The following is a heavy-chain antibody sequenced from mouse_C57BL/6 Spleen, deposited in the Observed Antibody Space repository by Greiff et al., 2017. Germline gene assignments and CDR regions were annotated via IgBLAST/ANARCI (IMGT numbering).Heavy chain of an antibody. CDR1: GYTFTSYN. J-gene: IGHJ2*01. V-gene: IGHV1-12*01. CDR2: IYPGNGDT. Sequence: SGAELVRPGASVKMSCKASGYTFTSYNMHWVKQTPRQGLEWIGAIYPGNGDTSYNQKFKGKATLTVDKSSSTAYMQLSSLTSEDSAVYFCARSEVTSLRRDFDYWGQGTTPTVSS. CDR3: ARSEVTSLRRDFDY. D-gene: IGHD2-12*01.